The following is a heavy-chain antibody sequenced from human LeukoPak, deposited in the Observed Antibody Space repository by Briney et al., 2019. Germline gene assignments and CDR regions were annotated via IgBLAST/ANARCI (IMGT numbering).Heavy chain of an antibody. CDR1: GFTFSSYA. CDR3: ARDLLGASSGSTDY. Sequence: GGSLRLSCAASGFTFSSYAMSWVRQAPGKGLEWVSAISGSGGSTYYADSVKGRFTISRDNSKNTLYLQMNSLRAEDTAVYYCARDLLGASSGSTDYWGQGTLVTVSS. D-gene: IGHD1-26*01. J-gene: IGHJ4*02. CDR2: ISGSGGST. V-gene: IGHV3-23*01.